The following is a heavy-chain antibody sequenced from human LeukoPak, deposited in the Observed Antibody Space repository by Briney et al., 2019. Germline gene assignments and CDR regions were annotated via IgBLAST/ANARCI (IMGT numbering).Heavy chain of an antibody. V-gene: IGHV3-23*01. CDR3: AKGVVPAAMSGADS. CDR1: GFTFSNYA. J-gene: IGHJ4*02. D-gene: IGHD2-2*01. Sequence: GGSLRLSCATSGFTFSNYAMTWVREAPGKGLEWVSTICGTGGGTYYADSVKGRFTISRDNSKSTLYLQMKSLRAENMAVYYSAKGVVPAAMSGADSWGQGTLVTVSS. CDR2: ICGTGGGT.